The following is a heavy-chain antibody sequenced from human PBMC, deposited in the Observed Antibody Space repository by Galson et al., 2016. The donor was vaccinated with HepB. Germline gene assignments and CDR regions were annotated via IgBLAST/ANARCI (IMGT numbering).Heavy chain of an antibody. CDR3: GLRVGSHYGY. D-gene: IGHD1-26*01. J-gene: IGHJ4*02. Sequence: SLRLSCAASGLTINNAWMSWVRQAPGKGLEWVGRIKTKAEGGTTDYATPVKGRFTISRDDSQNTVYLQMNSLQMDDAAVYYCGLRVGSHYGYWGQGTLVTVSS. V-gene: IGHV3-15*01. CDR1: GLTINNAW. CDR2: IKTKAEGGTT.